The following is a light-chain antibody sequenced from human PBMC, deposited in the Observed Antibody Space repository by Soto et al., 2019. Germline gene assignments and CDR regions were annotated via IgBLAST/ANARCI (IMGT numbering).Light chain of an antibody. CDR2: RAS. CDR1: QSISNW. Sequence: DIQMTQSPSTLSASVGDRVTITCRASQSISNWLAWYQQKAGKAPKLLIYRASSLQSGVPSRFTGSGAGTVSTLTISSLQPDDFASYYYQQYDTYWTFGQGTKVVIK. CDR3: QQYDTYWT. J-gene: IGKJ1*01. V-gene: IGKV1-5*03.